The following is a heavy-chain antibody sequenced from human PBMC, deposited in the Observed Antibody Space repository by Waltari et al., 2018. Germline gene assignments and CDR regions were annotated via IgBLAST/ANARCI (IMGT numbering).Heavy chain of an antibody. CDR1: GGSISSYY. Sequence: QVQLQESGPGLVKPSETLSLTCTVSGGSISSYYWSWIRQPAGKGLEWIGRIYTSGSTNYNPALKSRVTMSVDTSKNQFSLKLSSVTAADTAVYYCARDYYDSSGYQYFDYWGQGTLVTVSS. CDR2: IYTSGST. D-gene: IGHD3-22*01. CDR3: ARDYYDSSGYQYFDY. V-gene: IGHV4-4*07. J-gene: IGHJ4*02.